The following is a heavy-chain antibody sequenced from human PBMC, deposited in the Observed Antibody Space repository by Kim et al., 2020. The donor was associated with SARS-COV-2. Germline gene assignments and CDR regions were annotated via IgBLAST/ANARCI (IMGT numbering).Heavy chain of an antibody. CDR1: GYTFTSYY. CDR2: INPSGGST. CDR3: ARDLGSPGAGNY. J-gene: IGHJ4*02. D-gene: IGHD3-10*01. V-gene: IGHV1-46*01. Sequence: ASVKVSCKASGYTFTSYYMHWVRQAPGQGLEWMGIINPSGGSTSYAQKFQGRVTMTRDTSTSTVYMELSSLRSEDTAVDYCARDLGSPGAGNYWGQGTLVTVCS.